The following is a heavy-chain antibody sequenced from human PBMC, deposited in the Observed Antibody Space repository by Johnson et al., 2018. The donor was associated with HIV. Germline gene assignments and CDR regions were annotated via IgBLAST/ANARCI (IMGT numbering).Heavy chain of an antibody. Sequence: VQLVESGGGLIQPGGSLRLSCAASGFNVEDDVLSWVRQVPGKGLEWVSGINYNGGSTAYADSVKGRFTISRDNAKNSLYLQMNSLIAEDTALYYCARGLQITFGGVIAPPDVFDIWGQGTMVTVSS. CDR2: INYNGGST. V-gene: IGHV3-20*04. J-gene: IGHJ3*02. CDR1: GFNVEDDV. CDR3: ARGLQITFGGVIAPPDVFDI. D-gene: IGHD3-16*02.